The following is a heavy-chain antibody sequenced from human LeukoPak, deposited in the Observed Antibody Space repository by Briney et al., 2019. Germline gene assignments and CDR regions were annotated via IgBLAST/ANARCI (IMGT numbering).Heavy chain of an antibody. CDR3: AKDGYSSSSFTDGFDY. V-gene: IGHV3-7*03. J-gene: IGHJ4*02. Sequence: QSGGSLRLSCAASGFTFSSYWMSRVRQAPGKGLEWVANIKQDGSEKYYVDSVKGRFTISRDNAKNSLYLQMNSLRAEDTALYYCAKDGYSSSSFTDGFDYWGQGTLVTVSS. CDR2: IKQDGSEK. D-gene: IGHD6-6*01. CDR1: GFTFSSYW.